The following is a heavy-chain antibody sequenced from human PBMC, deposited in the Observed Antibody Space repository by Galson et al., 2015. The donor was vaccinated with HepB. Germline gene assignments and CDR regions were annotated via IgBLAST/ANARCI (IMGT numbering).Heavy chain of an antibody. CDR2: ISYDGSNK. V-gene: IGHV3-30*18. CDR3: AKDEEGLSSSEYYYYGMDV. Sequence: SLRLSCAASGFTFSSYGMHWVRQAPGKGLEWVAVISYDGSNKYYADSVKGRFTISRDNSKNTLYLQMNSLRAEDTAVYYCAKDEEGLSSSEYYYYGMDVWGQGTTVTVSS. D-gene: IGHD6-6*01. CDR1: GFTFSSYG. J-gene: IGHJ6*02.